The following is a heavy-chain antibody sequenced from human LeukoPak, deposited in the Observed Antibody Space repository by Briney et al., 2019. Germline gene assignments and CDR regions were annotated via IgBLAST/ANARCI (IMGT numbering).Heavy chain of an antibody. Sequence: GGSLRLSCAASGFTFSDYYMSWIRQAPGKGLEWISYISNSGNRIYYADSVKGRFTISRDNAKNSLFLQVNSLRAEDTAVFYCARGGAMSPFDYWGQGTLVTVSS. CDR2: ISNSGNRI. V-gene: IGHV3-11*01. CDR3: ARGGAMSPFDY. J-gene: IGHJ4*02. CDR1: GFTFSDYY. D-gene: IGHD3-16*01.